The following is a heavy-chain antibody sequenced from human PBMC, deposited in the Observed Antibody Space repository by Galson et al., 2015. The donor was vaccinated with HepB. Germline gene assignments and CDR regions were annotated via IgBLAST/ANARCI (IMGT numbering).Heavy chain of an antibody. V-gene: IGHV5-51*01. Sequence: QSGAEVKKPGESLKISCKGSGYSFTSYWIGWVRQMPGKGLEWMGIIYPGDSDTRYSPSFQGQVTISADKSISTAYLQWSSLKASDTAMYYCASAPRYCSSTSCYAVDYWGQGTLVTVSS. CDR2: IYPGDSDT. J-gene: IGHJ4*02. CDR1: GYSFTSYW. D-gene: IGHD2-2*01. CDR3: ASAPRYCSSTSCYAVDY.